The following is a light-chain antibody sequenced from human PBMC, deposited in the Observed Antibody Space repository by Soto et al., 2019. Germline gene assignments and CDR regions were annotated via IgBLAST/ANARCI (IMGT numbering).Light chain of an antibody. V-gene: IGKV1-33*01. J-gene: IGKJ5*01. CDR3: QQYDNLFRIT. CDR2: DAS. CDR1: QDISNY. Sequence: DIQMTQSPSSLSASVGDRVTITCQASQDISNYLNWYQQKPGKAPKLLIYDASNLETGVPSRFSGSGSGTDFTFTMSILQPEDIATYHCQQYDNLFRITFGQGTRLEIK.